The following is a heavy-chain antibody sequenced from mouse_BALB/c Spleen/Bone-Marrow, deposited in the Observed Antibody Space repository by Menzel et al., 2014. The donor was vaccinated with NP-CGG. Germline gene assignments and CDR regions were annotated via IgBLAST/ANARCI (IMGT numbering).Heavy chain of an antibody. J-gene: IGHJ4*01. CDR1: GFSLTGYG. D-gene: IGHD4-1*01. V-gene: IGHV2-6-7*01. CDR2: IWGDGST. CDR3: ARTLGHYAMDY. Sequence: QVQLQQSGPGLVAPSQSLSITCTVSGFSLTGYGVNWVRRPPGKGLEWLGMIWGDGSTDYNSALKSRLSISKDNSKSQVFLKMNSLQTDDTARYYCARTLGHYAMDYWGQGTSVTVSS.